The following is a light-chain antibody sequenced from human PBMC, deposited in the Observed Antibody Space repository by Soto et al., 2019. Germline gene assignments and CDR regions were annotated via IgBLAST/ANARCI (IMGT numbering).Light chain of an antibody. Sequence: EIVMTQSPATLSVSPGERVTLSCRASQSVYSTLAWYQQKPGQAPRLLIYGASTMATGLPARFSGSGSGTEFTLTISSLQSEDFAIYYCQQYYKWPLTFGGGTKVEIK. CDR3: QQYYKWPLT. CDR1: QSVYST. CDR2: GAS. J-gene: IGKJ4*01. V-gene: IGKV3-15*01.